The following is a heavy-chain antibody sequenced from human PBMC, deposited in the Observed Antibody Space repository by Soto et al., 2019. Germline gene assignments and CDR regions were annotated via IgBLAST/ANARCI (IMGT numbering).Heavy chain of an antibody. J-gene: IGHJ5*02. D-gene: IGHD1-1*01. CDR2: IYATGTT. V-gene: IGHV4-4*07. CDR3: VRDGTKTLRDWFDP. CDR1: GASISGYY. Sequence: SETLSLTCTVSGASISGYYWSWIRKSAGKGLEWIGRIYATGTTDYNPSLKSRVMMSVDTSKKQFSLRLRSVTAAATAVYYCVRDGTKTLRDWFDPWGQGISVTVSS.